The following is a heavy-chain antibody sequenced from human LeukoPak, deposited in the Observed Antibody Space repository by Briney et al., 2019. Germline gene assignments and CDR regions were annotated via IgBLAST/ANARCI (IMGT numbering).Heavy chain of an antibody. V-gene: IGHV1-18*01. D-gene: IGHD3-22*01. Sequence: ASVKVSCKASGYTFTSYGISWVRQAPGQGLEWMGWMSVNNGNTNYAQHLQGRVTMTTETSTSTAYMELRSLRSDDTAVYYCARDVFSTYYYDSSGLGDAFEIWGRGTMVTVSS. J-gene: IGHJ3*02. CDR3: ARDVFSTYYYDSSGLGDAFEI. CDR1: GYTFTSYG. CDR2: MSVNNGNT.